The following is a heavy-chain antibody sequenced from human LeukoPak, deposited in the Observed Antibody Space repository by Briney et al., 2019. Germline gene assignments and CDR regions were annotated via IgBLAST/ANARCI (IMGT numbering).Heavy chain of an antibody. D-gene: IGHD5-12*01. CDR1: GFTFSNYG. CDR3: ARDRGVAAHLDY. CDR2: IWFDGTNK. J-gene: IGHJ4*02. V-gene: IGHV3-33*01. Sequence: GGSLRLSCAASGFTFSNYGMHWVRQAPGKGLEWVAVIWFDGTNKYYADSVRGRFTISRDNSKNTLYLQMSSLRAEDTAVYYCARDRGVAAHLDYWGQGALVAVSS.